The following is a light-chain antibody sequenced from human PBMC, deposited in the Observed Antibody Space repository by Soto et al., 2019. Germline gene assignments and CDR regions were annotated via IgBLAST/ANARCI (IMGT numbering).Light chain of an antibody. J-gene: IGLJ2*01. CDR2: EVS. CDR3: SSYTSNSTPL. Sequence: QSVLTQPASVSGSPGQSITISCTGTSSDVGGYNYVSWYQQHPGKAPKLMIYEVSNRSSGVSNRFSGSKSGNTASLTISGLQAEDEADYYCSSYTSNSTPLFGGGTKLTVL. CDR1: SSDVGGYNY. V-gene: IGLV2-14*01.